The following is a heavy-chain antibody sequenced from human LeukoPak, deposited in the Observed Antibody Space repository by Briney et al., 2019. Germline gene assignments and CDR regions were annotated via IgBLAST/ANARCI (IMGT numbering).Heavy chain of an antibody. V-gene: IGHV3-23*01. CDR1: GFTVSSNY. CDR3: ANTPGYSSSWYLYD. Sequence: GGSLRLSCAASGFTVSSNYMSWVRQAPGKGLEWVSAISGSGGSTYYADSVKGRFTISRDNSKNTLYLQMNSLRAEDTAVYYCANTPGYSSSWYLYDWGQGTLVTVSS. J-gene: IGHJ4*02. D-gene: IGHD6-13*01. CDR2: ISGSGGST.